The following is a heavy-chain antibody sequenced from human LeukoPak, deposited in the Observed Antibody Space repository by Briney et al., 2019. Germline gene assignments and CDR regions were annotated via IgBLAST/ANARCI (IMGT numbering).Heavy chain of an antibody. CDR2: ISSSSSTI. CDR1: GSSFSSAS. D-gene: IGHD2-8*01. Sequence: GGSLRLSCAVSGSSFSSASMNWVRQAPGKGLEWVSYISSSSSTIYSADSVKGRFTISRDNAKNSLYLQMNSLRAEDTAVYYCTCDLDRSDGLWGQGTMVTVSS. CDR3: TCDLDRSDGL. V-gene: IGHV3-48*01. J-gene: IGHJ3*01.